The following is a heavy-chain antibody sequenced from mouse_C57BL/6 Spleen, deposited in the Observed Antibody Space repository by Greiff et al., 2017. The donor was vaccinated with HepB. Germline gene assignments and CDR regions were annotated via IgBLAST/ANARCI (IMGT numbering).Heavy chain of an antibody. CDR1: GFSFITYA. CDR2: IRSKSNNYAT. CDR3: VSLYSSGYSY. Sequence: EAGGGLVQPKGSLNLSCAVLGFSFITYAMNWVRQAPGKGLEWVARIRSKSNNYATYYADSVNDRFTISRYDSESMLYLQMNNLKTEDTAMYSYVSLYSSGYSYWGQGTLVTVSA. J-gene: IGHJ3*01. V-gene: IGHV10-1*01. D-gene: IGHD3-1*01.